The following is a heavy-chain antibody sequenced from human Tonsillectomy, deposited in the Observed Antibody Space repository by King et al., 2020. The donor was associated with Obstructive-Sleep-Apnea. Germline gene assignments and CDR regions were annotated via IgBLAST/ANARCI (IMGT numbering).Heavy chain of an antibody. CDR3: TAPKYSSSWYY. Sequence: EVQLVESGGGSVKPGGSLRLSCAASGFTFTNAWMTWVRQAPGKGLEWVGRIKSKTDGGTTDYAAPVKGRFTISRDDSKNTLYLQMNSLKTEDTAVYYCTAPKYSSSWYYWGQGTLVTVSS. J-gene: IGHJ4*02. CDR2: IKSKTDGGTT. D-gene: IGHD6-13*01. CDR1: GFTFTNAW. V-gene: IGHV3-15*01.